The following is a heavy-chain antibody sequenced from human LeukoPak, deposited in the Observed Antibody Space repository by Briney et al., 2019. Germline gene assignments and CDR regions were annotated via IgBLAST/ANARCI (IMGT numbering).Heavy chain of an antibody. CDR3: ARGCSSTSCYS. D-gene: IGHD2-2*02. CDR2: INHSGST. Sequence: PSETLSLTCAVYGGSFSGYYWSWIRQPPGKGLEWIGEINHSGSTNYNPSLKSRVTISVDTSKNQFSLKLSSVTAADTAVYYCARGCSSTSCYSWGQGTLVTVSS. J-gene: IGHJ4*02. CDR1: GGSFSGYY. V-gene: IGHV4-34*01.